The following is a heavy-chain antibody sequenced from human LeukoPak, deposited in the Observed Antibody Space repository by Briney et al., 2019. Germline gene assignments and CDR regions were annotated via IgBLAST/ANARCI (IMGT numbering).Heavy chain of an antibody. Sequence: ASVKVSCKASGYTFTGYYIHWVRQAPGQGLEWMGWINPHSGGTNYAQKFQGGVTMTRDMSTSTVYMELSSLRSEDTAVYYCARDLRRWELPYWGQGTLVTVSS. CDR3: ARDLRRWELPY. CDR2: INPHSGGT. CDR1: GYTFTGYY. D-gene: IGHD1-26*01. V-gene: IGHV1-2*02. J-gene: IGHJ4*02.